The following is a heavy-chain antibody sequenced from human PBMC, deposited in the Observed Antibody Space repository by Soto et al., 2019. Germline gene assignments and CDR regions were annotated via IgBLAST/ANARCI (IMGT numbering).Heavy chain of an antibody. D-gene: IGHD2-21*02. Sequence: QVQLVQSGAEEKKPGASVKVSCKASGYAFSSYAMHSVRQAPGQRLEWMGWINIGSGNTEYSQNFQDRITITRDTSARTVYMELSGLRSEDTAVYYCARDGGDCGYRLAYYYYIGMDVWGQGTTVTVSS. CDR2: INIGSGNT. CDR3: ARDGGDCGYRLAYYYYIGMDV. V-gene: IGHV1-3*05. J-gene: IGHJ6*02. CDR1: GYAFSSYA.